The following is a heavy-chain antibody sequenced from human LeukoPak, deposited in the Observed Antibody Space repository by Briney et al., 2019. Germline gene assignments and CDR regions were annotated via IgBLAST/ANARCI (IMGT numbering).Heavy chain of an antibody. Sequence: PGRSLRLSCAASGFTFSSYGMHWVRQAPGKGLEWVAVISYDGSNKYCADSVKGRFTISRDNSKNTLYLQMNSLRAEDTAVYYCAKARAKDRATVSDFRKSYYYYGMDVWGQGTTVTVSS. CDR1: GFTFSSYG. V-gene: IGHV3-30*18. D-gene: IGHD4-11*01. CDR2: ISYDGSNK. J-gene: IGHJ6*02. CDR3: AKARAKDRATVSDFRKSYYYYGMDV.